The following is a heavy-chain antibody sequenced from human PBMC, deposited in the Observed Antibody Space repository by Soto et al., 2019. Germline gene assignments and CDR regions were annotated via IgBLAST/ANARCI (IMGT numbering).Heavy chain of an antibody. CDR3: AKDIGVVTPSRYYYYGMDV. V-gene: IGHV3-30*18. D-gene: IGHD2-21*02. J-gene: IGHJ6*02. CDR1: GFTFSSYG. CDR2: ISYDGSNK. Sequence: PGGSLRLSCAASGFTFSSYGIHWVRQAPGKGLEWVAVISYDGSNKYYADSVKGRFTISRDNSKNTLYLQMNSLRAEDTAVYYCAKDIGVVTPSRYYYYGMDVWGQGTTVTVSS.